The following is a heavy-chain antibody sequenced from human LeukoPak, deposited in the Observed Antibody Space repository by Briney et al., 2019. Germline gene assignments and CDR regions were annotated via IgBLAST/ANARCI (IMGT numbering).Heavy chain of an antibody. CDR2: INPSGGST. D-gene: IGHD2-15*01. V-gene: IGHV1-46*01. Sequence: ASVKVSCKASGYTFTSYYMRWVRQAPGQGLEWMGIINPSGGSTSYAQKFQGRVTMTRDTSTSTGYIELSSLRSEDTAMYYCARKNYCSGGSCSSRAWFDPWGQGTLVTVSS. J-gene: IGHJ5*02. CDR3: ARKNYCSGGSCSSRAWFDP. CDR1: GYTFTSYY.